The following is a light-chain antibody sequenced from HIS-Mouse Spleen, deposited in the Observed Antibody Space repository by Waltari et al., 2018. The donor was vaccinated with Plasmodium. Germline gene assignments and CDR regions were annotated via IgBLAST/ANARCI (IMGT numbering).Light chain of an antibody. J-gene: IGLJ3*02. CDR3: YSTDSSGNHRV. Sequence: SYELTQPPSVSVSPGQTARITSSGVALPNKYAYWYQQKSGQAPVLVIYEDSKRPSGIPERFSGSSSGTMATLTISGAQVEDEADYYCYSTDSSGNHRVFGGGTKLTVL. V-gene: IGLV3-10*01. CDR1: ALPNKY. CDR2: EDS.